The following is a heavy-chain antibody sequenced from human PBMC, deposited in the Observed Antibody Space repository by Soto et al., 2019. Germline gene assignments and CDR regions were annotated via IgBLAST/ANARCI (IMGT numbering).Heavy chain of an antibody. CDR2: INSDGSST. D-gene: IGHD2-2*02. Sequence: PGGSLRLSCAASGFTFSSYWMHWVRQAPGKGLVWVSRINSDGSSTSYADSVKGRFTISRDNAKNTLYLQMKSLRDEDTAVYYCARALGFIVVVPAAILRHSFDPWGQETLVTVSS. J-gene: IGHJ5*02. CDR3: ARALGFIVVVPAAILRHSFDP. CDR1: GFTFSSYW. V-gene: IGHV3-74*01.